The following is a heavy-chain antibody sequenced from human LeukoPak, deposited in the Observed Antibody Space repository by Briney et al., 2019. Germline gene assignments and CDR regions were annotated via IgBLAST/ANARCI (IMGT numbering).Heavy chain of an antibody. CDR1: GFTFSSYS. Sequence: GGSLRLSCAASGFTFSSYSMNWVRQAPGKGLEWVSYISSSSSTIYYADSVKGRFTISRDNAKNSLYLQMNSLRAEDTAVYYCARDSDRYNWNDGHLFDYWGQGTLVTVSS. V-gene: IGHV3-48*04. CDR2: ISSSSSTI. CDR3: ARDSDRYNWNDGHLFDY. D-gene: IGHD1-1*01. J-gene: IGHJ4*02.